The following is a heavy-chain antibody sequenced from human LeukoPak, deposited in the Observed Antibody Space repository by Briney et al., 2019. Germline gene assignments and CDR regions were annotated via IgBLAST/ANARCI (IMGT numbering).Heavy chain of an antibody. Sequence: GGSLRLSCAASGFTFSIYMMSWVRQAPGKGLEWVSSISTSSDRIYYADSVKGRFTISRDNAKNSLYLQMNSLRAEDTAVYYCASFSSGWSEGFDYWGQGILVTVSS. CDR1: GFTFSIYM. D-gene: IGHD6-19*01. J-gene: IGHJ4*02. V-gene: IGHV3-21*01. CDR3: ASFSSGWSEGFDY. CDR2: ISTSSDRI.